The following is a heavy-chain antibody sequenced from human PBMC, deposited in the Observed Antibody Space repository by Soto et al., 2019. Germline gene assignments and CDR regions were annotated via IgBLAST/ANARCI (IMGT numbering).Heavy chain of an antibody. CDR3: TNDLTGNEGY. D-gene: IGHD2-8*02. V-gene: IGHV3-23*01. Sequence: GVSLRLSFAASGFTFSSYARNWVRQSPGKGVEWVSSNSRPVGSRYYADSVKVRFTISIDNSKNTLYLQISSLRAYDTAVYYCTNDLTGNEGYWGLGSMVTVSS. CDR1: GFTFSSYA. J-gene: IGHJ4*02. CDR2: NSRPVGSR.